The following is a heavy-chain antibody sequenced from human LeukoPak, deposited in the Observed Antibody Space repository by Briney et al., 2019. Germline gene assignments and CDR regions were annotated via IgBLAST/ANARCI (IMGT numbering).Heavy chain of an antibody. Sequence: HSGGSLRLSCAASGFTSSIYEMNWVRQAPGGGLEWVSYISSSGSTSYYTDSMKGRFTISRDNPKNSPYLQMNSLRAEDTALYYCARIYSSGSCYYFDNWGQGKLVTVSS. J-gene: IGHJ4*02. V-gene: IGHV3-48*03. CDR2: ISSSGSTS. CDR3: ARIYSSGSCYYFDN. D-gene: IGHD6-25*01. CDR1: GFTSSIYE.